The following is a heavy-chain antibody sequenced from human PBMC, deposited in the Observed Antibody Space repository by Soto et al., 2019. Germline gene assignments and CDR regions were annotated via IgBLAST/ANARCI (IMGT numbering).Heavy chain of an antibody. Sequence: ASVKVSCKASGYTFTSYTIHWVRQAPGQGLEWMGWINAGNGNTQSSQKFEDRVTISRDTSASTVYMELTSLRSEDTAVYYCARNLAVVVDGIRALGYWGQGTLVTVSS. CDR3: ARNLAVVVDGIRALGY. CDR2: INAGNGNT. CDR1: GYTFTSYT. V-gene: IGHV1-3*01. J-gene: IGHJ4*02. D-gene: IGHD2-15*01.